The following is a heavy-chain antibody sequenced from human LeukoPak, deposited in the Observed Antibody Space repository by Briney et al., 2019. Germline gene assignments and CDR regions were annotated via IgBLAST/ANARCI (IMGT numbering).Heavy chain of an antibody. D-gene: IGHD3-16*01. CDR2: ISGSGGST. Sequence: GGSLRLSCAASGFTFSSYAMSWVRQAPGKGLEWVSAISGSGGSTYYADSVKGRFTISRDNAKNTLYLQMNSLRAEDTAVYYCARDYTPGVSSFDIWGQGTMVTVSS. CDR3: ARDYTPGVSSFDI. V-gene: IGHV3-23*01. J-gene: IGHJ3*02. CDR1: GFTFSSYA.